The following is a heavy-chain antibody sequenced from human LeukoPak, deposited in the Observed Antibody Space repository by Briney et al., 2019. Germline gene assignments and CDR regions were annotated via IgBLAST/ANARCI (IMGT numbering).Heavy chain of an antibody. D-gene: IGHD3-22*01. J-gene: IGHJ3*02. CDR2: IYYSGST. V-gene: IGHV4-30-4*01. CDR3: ARDRGYDSDAFDI. Sequence: SETLSLTCTVSGDSISSYYWSWIRQPPGKGLEWIGYIYYSGSTYYNPSLKSRVTISVDTSKNQFSLKLSSVTAADTAVYYCARDRGYDSDAFDIWGQGTMVTVSS. CDR1: GDSISSYY.